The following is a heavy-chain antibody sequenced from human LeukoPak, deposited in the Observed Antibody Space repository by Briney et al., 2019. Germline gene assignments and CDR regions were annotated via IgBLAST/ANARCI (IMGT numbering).Heavy chain of an antibody. D-gene: IGHD2-15*01. CDR3: ATQVRSIGYCSGGTCGY. J-gene: IGHJ4*02. V-gene: IGHV1-18*01. CDR1: GYTFTSYG. Sequence: ASVKVSCKASGYTFTSYGISWVRQAPGQGLEWMGWISAYNGNTNYAQKLQGRVTMTTETSTSTAYMELRSLRSDDTAVYYCATQVRSIGYCSGGTCGYWGQGTLVTVSS. CDR2: ISAYNGNT.